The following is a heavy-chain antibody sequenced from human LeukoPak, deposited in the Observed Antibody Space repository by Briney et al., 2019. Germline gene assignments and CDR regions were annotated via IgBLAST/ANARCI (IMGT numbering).Heavy chain of an antibody. V-gene: IGHV1-18*01. D-gene: IGHD4-17*01. CDR3: ARAGSTTVTTKYFQH. J-gene: IGHJ1*01. CDR1: GGTFSSYG. CDR2: ISAYNGNT. Sequence: GASVKVSCKASGGTFSSYGISWVRQAPGQGLEWMGWISAYNGNTNFAQKLQGRLTMTTDTSTSTAYMELRSLRSDDTAVYYCARAGSTTVTTKYFQHWGQGTLVTVSS.